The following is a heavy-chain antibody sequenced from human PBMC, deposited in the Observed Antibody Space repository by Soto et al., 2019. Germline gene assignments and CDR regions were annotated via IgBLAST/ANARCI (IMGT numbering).Heavy chain of an antibody. J-gene: IGHJ5*02. CDR3: ARAAHYSSPFRWFGP. V-gene: IGHV4-31*03. CDR2: IYYSGST. D-gene: IGHD6-13*01. Sequence: QVQLQESGPGLVKPSPTLSLTCTVSGGSISSGGYYWSWIRQHPGKGLEWIGYIYYSGSTYYNPSITRRVTISVDTSKNQFSLKLSSVTAADTAVYYCARAAHYSSPFRWFGPWGQGTLVTVSS. CDR1: GGSISSGGYY.